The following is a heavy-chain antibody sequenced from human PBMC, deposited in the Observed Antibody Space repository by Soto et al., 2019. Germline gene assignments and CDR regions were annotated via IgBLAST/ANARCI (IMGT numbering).Heavy chain of an antibody. V-gene: IGHV4-30-2*01. Sequence: SETLSLTCAVSGGSLSSSAYSWSWIRQPPGKGLEWIGFIYQSGSTYYNPSLRSRVTMSLDRPKNQFSLKLSSVTAAETAVYYCARELLFYDSDGFAWDDAFDIWGQGTMVT. CDR3: ARELLFYDSDGFAWDDAFDI. D-gene: IGHD3-22*01. CDR1: GGSLSSSAYS. J-gene: IGHJ3*02. CDR2: IYQSGST.